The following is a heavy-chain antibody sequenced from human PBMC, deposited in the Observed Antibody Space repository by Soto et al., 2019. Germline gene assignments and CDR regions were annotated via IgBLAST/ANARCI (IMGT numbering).Heavy chain of an antibody. CDR1: GGTFGSHG. CDR2: LIAMLGTP. D-gene: IGHD5-18*01. V-gene: IGHV1-69*13. Sequence: SVKVSCKASGGTFGSHGIAWERQAPGQGLEWMGGLIAMLGTPTYAKKVQGRATITADESLTSSYVELRSLRSEDTGVYFCARGAMANFDYWGQGTVVTVSS. CDR3: ARGAMANFDY. J-gene: IGHJ4*02.